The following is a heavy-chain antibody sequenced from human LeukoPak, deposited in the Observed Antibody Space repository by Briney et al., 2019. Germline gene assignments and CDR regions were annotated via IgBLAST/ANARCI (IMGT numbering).Heavy chain of an antibody. CDR2: ISTYNGDTNT. V-gene: IGHV1-18*01. D-gene: IGHD5/OR15-5a*01. Sequence: ASVKVSCKASGYTFSSYGITWVRQAPGQGLEWMGWISTYNGDTNTNYAEKVQGRVTMTADTSTTAAYMELKSLRSDDTAVYYSARVELGSRVYYTIYWGQGTLVTVSS. CDR3: ARVELGSRVYYTIY. J-gene: IGHJ4*02. CDR1: GYTFSSYG.